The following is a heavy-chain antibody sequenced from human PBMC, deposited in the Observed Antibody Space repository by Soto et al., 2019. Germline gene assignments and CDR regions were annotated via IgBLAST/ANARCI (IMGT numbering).Heavy chain of an antibody. CDR3: VRGALGASDY. CDR2: INSEASIT. V-gene: IGHV3-74*01. CDR1: GFTFSSYW. Sequence: EVQLVESGGGLVQPGGSLRLSCAASGFTFSSYWMDWVRQAQGKGLVWVSRINSEASITTYAGSVKGRFTISRDNAKNTLYLQMSSLRAEDTAVYYCVRGALGASDYWGQGTLVTVSS. J-gene: IGHJ4*02.